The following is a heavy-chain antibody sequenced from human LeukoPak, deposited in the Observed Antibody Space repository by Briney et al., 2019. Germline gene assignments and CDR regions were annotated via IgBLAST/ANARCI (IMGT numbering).Heavy chain of an antibody. Sequence: SETLSLTCTVSGGSISSYYWSWIRQPAGKGLEWIGRIYTSGGTNYNPSLKSRVTISVDKSKNQFSLKLSSVTAADTAVYYCARLSRSGYYMDVWGKGTTVTVSS. CDR1: GGSISSYY. CDR2: IYTSGGT. CDR3: ARLSRSGYYMDV. D-gene: IGHD3-3*01. J-gene: IGHJ6*03. V-gene: IGHV4-4*07.